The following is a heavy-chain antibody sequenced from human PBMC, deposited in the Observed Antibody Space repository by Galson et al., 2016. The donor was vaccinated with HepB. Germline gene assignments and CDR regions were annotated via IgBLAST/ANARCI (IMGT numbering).Heavy chain of an antibody. CDR3: ASHTRGQYDSGRYEFNY. CDR2: IIPMFGTP. J-gene: IGHJ4*02. D-gene: IGHD3-10*01. CDR1: GGTFSSFA. V-gene: IGHV1-69*13. Sequence: SVKVSCKASGGTFSSFAINWVRQAPGQGLEWMGGIIPMFGTPNYAQKFRGRVTVTADESTSTAYTELSSLRSQDTAVYYCASHTRGQYDSGRYEFNYWGQGTLVTVSS.